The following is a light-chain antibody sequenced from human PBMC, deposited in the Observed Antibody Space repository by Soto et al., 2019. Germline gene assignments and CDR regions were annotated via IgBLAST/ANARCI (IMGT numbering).Light chain of an antibody. CDR2: AAS. V-gene: IGKV1-39*01. Sequence: DIQMTQSPSSLSASVGDRVTITCRASQNIGRYLNWYQQKPGKAPNLLISAASTLQSGVPSRFSGSGSGTDFALTISCLQPEDFATYYCQQSYSTPLGFGQGTRLEIK. CDR3: QQSYSTPLG. CDR1: QNIGRY. J-gene: IGKJ5*01.